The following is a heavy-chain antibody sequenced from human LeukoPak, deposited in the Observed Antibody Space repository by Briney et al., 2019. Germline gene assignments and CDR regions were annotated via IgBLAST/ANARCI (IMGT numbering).Heavy chain of an antibody. CDR1: GFTFSSYS. V-gene: IGHV3-21*01. J-gene: IGHJ4*02. Sequence: PGGSLRLSCAASGFTFSSYSMNWVRQAPGKGLEWVSSISSSSSYIYYADSMKGRFTISRDNTKNSLYLQMNSLRAEDTAVYYCARWIGGICFLGNCYSGGYFDYWGQGTLVTVSS. D-gene: IGHD2-21*02. CDR3: ARWIGGICFLGNCYSGGYFDY. CDR2: ISSSSSYI.